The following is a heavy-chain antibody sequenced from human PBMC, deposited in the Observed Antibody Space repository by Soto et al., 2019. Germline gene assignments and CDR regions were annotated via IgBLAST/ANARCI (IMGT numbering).Heavy chain of an antibody. D-gene: IGHD6-25*01. J-gene: IGHJ5*01. V-gene: IGHV4-4*07. CDR2: IYTSGTT. Sequence: KASETLSLTCTVSGGSTGNYYWTWIRQPAGKGLEWIGRIYTSGTTNYNPSLKSRVTMLIDPSRNQFSLRLSSVTAADTALYFCARQRAYSSAWFDYWGQGTLVTVSS. CDR1: GGSTGNYY. CDR3: ARQRAYSSAWFDY.